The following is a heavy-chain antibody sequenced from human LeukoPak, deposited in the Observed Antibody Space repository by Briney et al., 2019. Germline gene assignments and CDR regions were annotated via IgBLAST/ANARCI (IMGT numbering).Heavy chain of an antibody. Sequence: EASVKVSCKASGYTFTGYYMHWVRQAPGQGREWMGRINPNSGGTNYAQKFQGRVTMTRDTSISTAYMELSRLRSDDTAVYYCARLSIAVAGTDYWGQGTLVTVSS. CDR3: ARLSIAVAGTDY. CDR1: GYTFTGYY. D-gene: IGHD6-19*01. CDR2: INPNSGGT. V-gene: IGHV1-2*06. J-gene: IGHJ4*02.